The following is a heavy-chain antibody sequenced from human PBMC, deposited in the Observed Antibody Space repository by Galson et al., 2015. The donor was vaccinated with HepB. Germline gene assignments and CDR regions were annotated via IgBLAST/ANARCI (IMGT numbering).Heavy chain of an antibody. J-gene: IGHJ4*02. V-gene: IGHV3-33*01. CDR2: TWHDGGNK. CDR1: GFTFSRNS. CDR3: ARSMQVVAAADH. D-gene: IGHD6-13*01. Sequence: LRLSCAASGFTFSRNSMHWVRQAPGKGLEWVAVTWHDGGNKYYADSVKGRFTISRDNSKNTVSLQMSSLREEDTAVYYCARSMQVVAAADHWGQGTLVTVSS.